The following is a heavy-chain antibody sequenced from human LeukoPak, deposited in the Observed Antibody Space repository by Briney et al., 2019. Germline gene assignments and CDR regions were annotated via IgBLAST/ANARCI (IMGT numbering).Heavy chain of an antibody. CDR3: ARPYSSSSGRFDY. J-gene: IGHJ4*02. CDR2: INHSGST. D-gene: IGHD6-6*01. V-gene: IGHV4-34*01. CDR1: GGSFSGYY. Sequence: SETLSLTCAVYGGSFSGYYWSWIRQPPGKGLEWIGEINHSGSTNYNPSLKSRVTISVDTSKNQFSLKLSSVTAADTAVYYCARPYSSSSGRFDYWGQGTLVTVSS.